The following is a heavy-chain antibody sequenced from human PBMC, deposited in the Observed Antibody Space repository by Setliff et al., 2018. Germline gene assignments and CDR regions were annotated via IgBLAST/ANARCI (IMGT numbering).Heavy chain of an antibody. CDR1: GFIFDEYA. Sequence: PGESLKISCAASGFIFDEYAMHWVRQAPGKGLEWVANINQYGSEKYYVDSVKGRFTISRDNAKKSLDLQMNSLSVDDTAVYYCARPGRSNYWDSFDYWGQGILVTVSS. CDR3: ARPGRSNYWDSFDY. J-gene: IGHJ4*02. V-gene: IGHV3-7*01. CDR2: INQYGSEK. D-gene: IGHD3-10*01.